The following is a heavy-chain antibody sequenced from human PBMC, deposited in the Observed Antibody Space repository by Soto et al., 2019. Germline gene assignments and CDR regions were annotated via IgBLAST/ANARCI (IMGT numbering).Heavy chain of an antibody. CDR1: GFDFNRFT. J-gene: IGHJ4*02. D-gene: IGHD2-21*01. Sequence: EVKLVQSGGRVVPPGGSLRISCAASGFDFNRFTMHWVRQTPGRGLEWVSYIRGDGTDIRYADSVRGRFTISRDNTKNSLYLQMYSLTTEDTALYYCAKERDCGGVCFYFDFWGQGALVTVSS. CDR2: IRGDGTDI. V-gene: IGHV3-43*01. CDR3: AKERDCGGVCFYFDF.